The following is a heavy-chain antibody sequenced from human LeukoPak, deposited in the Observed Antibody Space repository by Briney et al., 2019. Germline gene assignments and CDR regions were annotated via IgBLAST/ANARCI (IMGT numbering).Heavy chain of an antibody. Sequence: PGVSLRLSCAASGLTFDNAWMNWVRQAPGKGLEWVGRIKSKTDGDTTDYAAFVRGRFTISRDDSKNTLYLQINSLKAEDTAVYYCTGWKNYWGQGTLVTVSS. D-gene: IGHD1-1*01. V-gene: IGHV3-15*07. CDR2: IKSKTDGDTT. CDR1: GLTFDNAW. CDR3: TGWKNY. J-gene: IGHJ4*02.